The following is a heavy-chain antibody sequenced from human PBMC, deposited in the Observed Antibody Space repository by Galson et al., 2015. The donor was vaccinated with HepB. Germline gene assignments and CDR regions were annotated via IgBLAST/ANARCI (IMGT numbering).Heavy chain of an antibody. CDR2: ISSSGSTT. CDR3: LAPRLPYGLDV. Sequence: SLRLSCAASGFTFSNYGMTWVRQAPGKGLEWVSLISSSGSTTNNADSVKGRFTISRDNSKNTLYLQMNSLRAEDTAVYYCLAPRLPYGLDVWGQGTTVTVSS. V-gene: IGHV3-23*01. CDR1: GFTFSNYG. J-gene: IGHJ6*02.